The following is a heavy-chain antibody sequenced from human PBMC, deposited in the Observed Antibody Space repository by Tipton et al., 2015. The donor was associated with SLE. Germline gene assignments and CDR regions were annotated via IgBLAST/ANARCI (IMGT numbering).Heavy chain of an antibody. CDR3: ARALCGGDCLEAGFDY. V-gene: IGHV4-59*01. CDR1: GGSFSAYY. D-gene: IGHD2-21*01. J-gene: IGHJ4*02. CDR2: IYYSGST. Sequence: TLSLTCAVYGGSFSAYYWSWIRQPPGKGLEWIAYIYYSGSTNYNPSLKSRVTISVDTSKNQFSLKLSSVTAADTAVYYCARALCGGDCLEAGFDYWGQGTLVTVSS.